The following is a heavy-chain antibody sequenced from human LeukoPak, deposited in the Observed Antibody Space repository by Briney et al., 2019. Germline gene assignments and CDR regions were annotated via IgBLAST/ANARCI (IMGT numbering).Heavy chain of an antibody. V-gene: IGHV3-66*01. Sequence: PGGSLRLSCAASGFTVSSNYMSWVRQAPGKGLEWVSVIYSGGSTYYADSVKGRFTISRGNSKNTLYLQMNSLRAEDTAVYYCASSCWTGAYFDYWGQGTLVTVSS. D-gene: IGHD6-19*01. J-gene: IGHJ4*02. CDR1: GFTVSSNY. CDR2: IYSGGST. CDR3: ASSCWTGAYFDY.